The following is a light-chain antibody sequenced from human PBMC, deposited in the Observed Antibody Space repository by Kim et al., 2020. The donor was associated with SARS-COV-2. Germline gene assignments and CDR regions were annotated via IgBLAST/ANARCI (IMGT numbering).Light chain of an antibody. J-gene: IGKJ4*01. CDR2: DAS. CDR1: QSVSSN. CDR3: QQYNTWPR. V-gene: IGKV3-15*01. Sequence: EIVMTQSPATLSVSPGARATLSCGASQSVSSNLAWYQQKPGQPPRLLIYDASTRATGIPDRFSGSGSGTEFTLTISRLQSEDFAIYYCQQYNTWPRFGGGTKLEI.